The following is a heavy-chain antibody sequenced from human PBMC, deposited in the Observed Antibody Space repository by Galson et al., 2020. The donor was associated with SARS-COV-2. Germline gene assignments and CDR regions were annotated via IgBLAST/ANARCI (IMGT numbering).Heavy chain of an antibody. CDR1: GGSITSHH. J-gene: IGHJ5*02. D-gene: IGHD2-15*01. CDR2: LYDSGNT. CDR3: ARVALYCSGGSCRWFDP. Sequence: SETLSLTCTVSGGSITSHHWTWIRQPPGKGLEWIGYLYDSGNTNYNPSLKSRVTISADTSTNQFSLSLSSVTVADTAVYYCARVALYCSGGSCRWFDPWGQGTLVTVSS. V-gene: IGHV4-59*11.